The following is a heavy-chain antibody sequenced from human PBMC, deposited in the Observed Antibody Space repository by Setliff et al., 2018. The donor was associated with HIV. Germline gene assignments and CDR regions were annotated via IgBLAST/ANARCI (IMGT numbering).Heavy chain of an antibody. CDR2: INPGGGNT. V-gene: IGHV1-46*01. D-gene: IGHD3-10*01. Sequence: ASVKVSCKASGGAFSSYALSWVRQAPGQGLEWMGIINPGGGNTRYAQRFQGRVSMTRDTSTSTAYMELNSLRSEDTAMYYCATLDYYGSQTYNLALHYWGQGTLVTVSS. J-gene: IGHJ4*02. CDR1: GGAFSSYA. CDR3: ATLDYYGSQTYNLALHY.